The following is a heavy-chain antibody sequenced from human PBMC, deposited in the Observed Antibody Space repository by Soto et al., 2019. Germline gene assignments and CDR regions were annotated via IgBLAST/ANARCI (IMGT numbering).Heavy chain of an antibody. CDR3: ARGSSGWPPRLDY. Sequence: QVQLQESGPGLVKPSETLSLNCTVSGGPISSYYWSWIRQSPGKGLEWIGYIYYSGSTIYNPSLKSRVTISVDTSKNPFALELSSVTAADTAVYYCARGSSGWPPRLDYWGQGTLVTVSS. J-gene: IGHJ4*02. V-gene: IGHV4-59*01. D-gene: IGHD6-19*01. CDR2: IYYSGST. CDR1: GGPISSYY.